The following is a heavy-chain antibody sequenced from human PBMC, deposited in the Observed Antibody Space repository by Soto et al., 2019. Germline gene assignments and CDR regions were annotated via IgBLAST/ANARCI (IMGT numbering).Heavy chain of an antibody. D-gene: IGHD3-22*01. Sequence: QVQLVQSGAEVKKPGSSVKVSCKASGDTFSSYAISWVRQAPEQGLEWMGGIIPIFGTANYAQKFQGRVTITADESTSTAYMELSSLRSEDTAVYYCARDRVYYYDSSGYYDYCYYGMDVWGQGTTVTVSS. V-gene: IGHV1-69*01. CDR1: GDTFSSYA. CDR2: IIPIFGTA. CDR3: ARDRVYYYDSSGYYDYCYYGMDV. J-gene: IGHJ6*02.